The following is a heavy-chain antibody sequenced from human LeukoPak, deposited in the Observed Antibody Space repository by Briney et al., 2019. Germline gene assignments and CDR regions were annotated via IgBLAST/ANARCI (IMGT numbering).Heavy chain of an antibody. CDR1: GFTVTSNY. Sequence: GGSLRLSCAASGFTVTSNYMTWVRQAPGKGLEWVSSISSSSSYIYYADSVKGRFTISRDNAKNSLYLQMNSLRAEDTAVYYCARDSMTTSGDFWGQGTLVTVSS. J-gene: IGHJ4*02. D-gene: IGHD4-17*01. CDR2: ISSSSSYI. V-gene: IGHV3-21*01. CDR3: ARDSMTTSGDF.